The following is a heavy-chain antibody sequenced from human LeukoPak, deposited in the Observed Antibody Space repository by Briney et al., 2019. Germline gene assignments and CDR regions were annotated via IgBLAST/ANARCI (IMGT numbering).Heavy chain of an antibody. CDR2: IYYSGST. Sequence: KPSETLSLTCTVSGGSISSHYWSWTRQPPGKGLEWIGYIYYSGSTNYNPSLKSRVTISVDTSKNQFSLKLSSVTAADTAVYYCARTRGDYDFWSGYSGSRWFDPWGQGTLVTVSS. CDR1: GGSISSHY. J-gene: IGHJ5*02. CDR3: ARTRGDYDFWSGYSGSRWFDP. D-gene: IGHD3-3*01. V-gene: IGHV4-59*11.